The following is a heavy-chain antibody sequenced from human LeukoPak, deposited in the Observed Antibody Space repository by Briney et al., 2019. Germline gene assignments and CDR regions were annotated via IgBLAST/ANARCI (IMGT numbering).Heavy chain of an antibody. J-gene: IGHJ4*02. CDR2: TYYRSKWYN. Sequence: SQTLSLTCAISGDSVSNNNVAWNWIRQSPSRGLEWLGRTYYRSKWYNDYAVSVKSRISINPDTSKNQFALQLNSVTPEDTAIYYCARGRYGVDYWGQGTLVTVSS. D-gene: IGHD4-17*01. CDR3: ARGRYGVDY. CDR1: GDSVSNNNVA. V-gene: IGHV6-1*01.